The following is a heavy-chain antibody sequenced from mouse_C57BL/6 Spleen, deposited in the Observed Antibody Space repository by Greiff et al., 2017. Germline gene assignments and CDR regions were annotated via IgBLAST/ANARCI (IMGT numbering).Heavy chain of an antibody. CDR3: ARFFYEGYYSFAY. CDR2: IYPGDGDT. CDR1: GYAFSSYW. D-gene: IGHD2-3*01. V-gene: IGHV1-80*01. Sequence: QVQLQQSGAELVKPGASVKISCKASGYAFSSYWMNWVKQRPGKGLEWIGQIYPGDGDTNYNGKFKGKATLTADKSSSTAYMQRSSLTSEDSAVYFCARFFYEGYYSFAYGGQGATLTVSS. J-gene: IGHJ2*01.